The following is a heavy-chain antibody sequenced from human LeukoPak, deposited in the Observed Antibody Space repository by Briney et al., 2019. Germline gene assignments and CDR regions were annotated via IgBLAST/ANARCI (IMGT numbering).Heavy chain of an antibody. V-gene: IGHV3-30*02. CDR1: GFTFSSYG. Sequence: GGSLRLSCAASGFTFSSYGMHWVRQAPGKGLEWVAFIRYDGSNKYYADSVKGRFTISRDNSKNTLYLQMNSLRAEDTAVYYCAKDRIAAAGESYYFDDWGQGTLVTVSS. CDR2: IRYDGSNK. D-gene: IGHD6-13*01. CDR3: AKDRIAAAGESYYFDD. J-gene: IGHJ4*02.